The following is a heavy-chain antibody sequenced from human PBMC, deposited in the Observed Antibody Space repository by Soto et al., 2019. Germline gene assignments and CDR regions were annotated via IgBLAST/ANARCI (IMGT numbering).Heavy chain of an antibody. V-gene: IGHV1-2*04. CDR1: GYTFTDYY. CDR2: INPNSGGT. CDR3: ARDPRKFGKYVFDF. Sequence: GTSVQVSCKASGYTFTDYYLHWVRQAPGQGLEWMGWINPNSGGTNYAQKFQGWVTMTRDTSISTAYMELSRLRSDDTAIYYCARDPRKFGKYVFDFWGQGTLVTVSS. J-gene: IGHJ4*02. D-gene: IGHD3-10*01.